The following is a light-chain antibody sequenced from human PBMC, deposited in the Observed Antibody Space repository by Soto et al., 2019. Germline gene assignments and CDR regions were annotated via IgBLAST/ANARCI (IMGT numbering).Light chain of an antibody. J-gene: IGKJ2*01. Sequence: DIPMTQSPSSLSVSVGDRVTITCRESRSISTFLSWYQQIPGKAPKLLIYTSFNLQSGVPSRFSGSGSGTDFTLTISSLQPEDFATYYCQQSYSTPYTFGQGTKLEIK. CDR2: TSF. CDR3: QQSYSTPYT. CDR1: RSISTF. V-gene: IGKV1-39*01.